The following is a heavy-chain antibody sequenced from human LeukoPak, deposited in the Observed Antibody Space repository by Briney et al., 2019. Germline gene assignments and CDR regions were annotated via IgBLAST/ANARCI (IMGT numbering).Heavy chain of an antibody. Sequence: EASVKVSCKVSGYTLTELSMHWVRQAPGKGLEWMGGFDPEDGETIYAQKFQGRVTMTEDTSTDTAYMELSSLRSEDTAVYYCAQSGVAANLYNWFDPWGQGTLVTVSS. D-gene: IGHD2-15*01. V-gene: IGHV1-24*01. J-gene: IGHJ5*02. CDR2: FDPEDGET. CDR1: GYTLTELS. CDR3: AQSGVAANLYNWFDP.